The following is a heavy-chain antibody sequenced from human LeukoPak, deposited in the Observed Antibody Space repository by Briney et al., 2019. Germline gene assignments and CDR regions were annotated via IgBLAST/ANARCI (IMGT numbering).Heavy chain of an antibody. J-gene: IGHJ3*02. CDR1: GGSISSSNYY. Sequence: SETLSLTCTVSGGSISSSNYYWGWIRQPPGKGLEWIGSVSYSGSTHYNPSLKSRVTISVDTSKNQFSLKLSSVTAADTAVYYCARDDPPIWGQGTMVTVSS. CDR2: VSYSGST. V-gene: IGHV4-39*07. CDR3: ARDDPPI.